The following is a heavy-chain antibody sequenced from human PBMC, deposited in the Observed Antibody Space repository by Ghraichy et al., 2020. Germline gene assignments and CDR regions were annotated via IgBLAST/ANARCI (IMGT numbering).Heavy chain of an antibody. V-gene: IGHV3-23*01. CDR3: AKDHSSSWYQSLEKNYYFDY. CDR1: GFTFSSYA. CDR2: ISGSGGIT. Sequence: LSLTCAASGFTFSSYAMSWVRQAPGKGLEWVSAISGSGGITYYADSVKGRFTISRDNSKNTLYLQMNSLRAEDTAVYYCAKDHSSSWYQSLEKNYYFDYWGQGTLVTVSS. J-gene: IGHJ4*02. D-gene: IGHD6-13*01.